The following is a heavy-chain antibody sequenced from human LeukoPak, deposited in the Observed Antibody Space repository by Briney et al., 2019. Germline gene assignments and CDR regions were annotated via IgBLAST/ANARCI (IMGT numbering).Heavy chain of an antibody. D-gene: IGHD7-27*01. V-gene: IGHV4-59*08. J-gene: IGHJ4*02. CDR1: GDSISSYY. CDR3: ASGTGDSRLDY. Sequence: SETLSLTCTVSGDSISSYYWSWIRQPPGKGLEWIGYIYYSGSTNYNPSLKSRVTISVDTSKNQFSLKLSSVTAADTAVYYCASGTGDSRLDYWGQGTLVTVSS. CDR2: IYYSGST.